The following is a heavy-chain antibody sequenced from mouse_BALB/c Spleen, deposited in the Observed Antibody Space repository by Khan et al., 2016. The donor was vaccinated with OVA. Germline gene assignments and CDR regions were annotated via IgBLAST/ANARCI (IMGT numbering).Heavy chain of an antibody. V-gene: IGHV14-3*02. CDR3: AHPPYGPRDFEV. D-gene: IGHD1-1*02. CDR2: IAPANGNT. Sequence: VQLKQSGAELVKPGASVKLSCTASGFNIKDTYLHWVKQRPEQGLEWIGRIAPANGNTKYDPKFQGKATITADTSSNTSYLQLNSLTSEDTAVYYCAHPPYGPRDFEVRGAGTTVTVYS. J-gene: IGHJ1*01. CDR1: GFNIKDTY.